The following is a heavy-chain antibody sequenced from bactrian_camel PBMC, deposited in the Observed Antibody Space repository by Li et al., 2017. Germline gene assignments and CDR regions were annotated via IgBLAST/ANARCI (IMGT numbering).Heavy chain of an antibody. J-gene: IGHJ4*01. V-gene: IGHV3S63*01. D-gene: IGHD1*01. CDR3: KTVRIRCNGYVHTEPNY. Sequence: HVQLVESGGGSVQAGGSLTLSCTASGFTFATSSMAWYRQAHENECNVVSTITSDGSTYYALFVEGRFTISRDNAKNTVYLQMNSLKPEDTAMYYCKTVRIRCNGYVHTEPNYWGQGTQVTVS. CDR1: GFTFATSS. CDR2: TITSDGST.